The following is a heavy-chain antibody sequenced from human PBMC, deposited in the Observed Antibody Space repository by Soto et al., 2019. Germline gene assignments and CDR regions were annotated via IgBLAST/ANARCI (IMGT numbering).Heavy chain of an antibody. J-gene: IGHJ4*02. CDR3: VGGYYFGDY. V-gene: IGHV3-30*03. CDR2: ISSDASNK. Sequence: QVQLVESGGGVVQPGRSLRLSCAASGFTFSSYGMHWVRQAPGKGLEWVAVISSDASNKYYADSVKGRFTISRDNSKNPLYLQMNSLRAEDTAVYYCVGGYYFGDYWGQGTLVTVSS. D-gene: IGHD3-22*01. CDR1: GFTFSSYG.